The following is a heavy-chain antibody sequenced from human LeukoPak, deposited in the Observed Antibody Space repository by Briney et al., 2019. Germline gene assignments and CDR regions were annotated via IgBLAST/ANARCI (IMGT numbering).Heavy chain of an antibody. CDR3: ATTGGVPAAQDYYYYYYMDV. CDR2: ISYDGSNK. CDR1: GFTFSSYA. V-gene: IGHV3-30*04. Sequence: GGSLRLSCAASGFTFSSYAMHWVRQAPGKGLEWVAVISYDGSNKYYADSVKGRFTISRDNSKNTLYLQMNSLRAEDTAVYYCATTGGVPAAQDYYYYYYMDVWGKGTTVTVSS. J-gene: IGHJ6*03. D-gene: IGHD2-2*01.